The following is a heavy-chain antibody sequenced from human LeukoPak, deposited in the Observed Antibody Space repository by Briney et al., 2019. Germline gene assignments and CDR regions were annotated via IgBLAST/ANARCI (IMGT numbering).Heavy chain of an antibody. V-gene: IGHV4-30-4*01. D-gene: IGHD2-21*01. Sequence: SETLSLTCTVSGGSISSGDYYWSWIRQPPGKGLEWIGYIYYSGSTYYNPSLKSRVTISVDTSKNQLSLKLSSVTAADTAVYYCARGFLYYFDYWGQGTLVTVSS. J-gene: IGHJ4*02. CDR1: GGSISSGDYY. CDR2: IYYSGST. CDR3: ARGFLYYFDY.